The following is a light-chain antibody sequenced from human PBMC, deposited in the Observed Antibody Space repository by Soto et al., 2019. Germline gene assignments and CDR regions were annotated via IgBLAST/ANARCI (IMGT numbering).Light chain of an antibody. CDR2: EVS. CDR1: SSDVGGYNY. V-gene: IGLV2-14*01. J-gene: IGLJ2*01. CDR3: SSYTSSSTLV. Sequence: QSALTQPASVSGSPGQSITISCTGTSSDVGGYNYVSWYQQHPGIAPKLMISEVSNRPSGVSTRFSGSKSGNTASLTISGPQAEDEAAYYCSSYTSSSTLVFGGGTKLTVL.